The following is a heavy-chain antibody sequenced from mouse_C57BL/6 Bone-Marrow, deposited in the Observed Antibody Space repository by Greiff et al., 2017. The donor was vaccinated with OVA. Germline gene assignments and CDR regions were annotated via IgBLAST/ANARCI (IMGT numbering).Heavy chain of an antibody. V-gene: IGHV1-15*01. CDR3: TRGSSNYSAMDY. Sequence: QVQLQQSGAELVRPGASVTLSCKASGYTFTDYEMHWVKQTPVHGLEWIGAIDPETGGTAYNQKFKGKAILTADKSSSTAYMELRSLTSEDSAVYYCTRGSSNYSAMDYWGQGTSVTVSS. J-gene: IGHJ4*01. CDR2: IDPETGGT. D-gene: IGHD2-5*01. CDR1: GYTFTDYE.